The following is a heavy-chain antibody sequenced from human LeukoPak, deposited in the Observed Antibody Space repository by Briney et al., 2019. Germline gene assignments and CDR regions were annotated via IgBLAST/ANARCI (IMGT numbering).Heavy chain of an antibody. CDR3: ARSDSGYDSRNYYYYYYMDV. D-gene: IGHD5-12*01. CDR1: GGSFSGYY. CDR2: INHSGST. Sequence: SETLSLSCAVYGGSFSGYYWSWIRQPPGKGLEFIREINHSGSTNYNPSLKSRVTVSVDTSKNQFSLKLSSVTAADTAIYYCARSDSGYDSRNYYYYYYMDVWGKGTTVTVSS. V-gene: IGHV4-34*01. J-gene: IGHJ6*03.